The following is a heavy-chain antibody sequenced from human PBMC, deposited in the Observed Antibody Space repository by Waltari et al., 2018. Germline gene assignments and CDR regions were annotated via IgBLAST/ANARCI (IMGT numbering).Heavy chain of an antibody. CDR3: ARDLVVVPAAIGGRNWFDP. V-gene: IGHV1-2*02. CDR1: GYAFTGHY. Sequence: QVQLVQSGAEVKKPGAPVKVSCKASGYAFTGHYMHGVGQAPGQGLEWMGWIHPNSGGTNSAQKFQGRVTMTRDTSISTAYMELSRLRSDDTAVYYCARDLVVVPAAIGGRNWFDPWGQGTLVTVSS. D-gene: IGHD2-2*02. J-gene: IGHJ5*02. CDR2: IHPNSGGT.